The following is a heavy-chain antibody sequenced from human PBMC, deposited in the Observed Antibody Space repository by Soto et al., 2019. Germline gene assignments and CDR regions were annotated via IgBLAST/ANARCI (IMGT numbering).Heavy chain of an antibody. CDR1: GFTFHTYS. Sequence: GGSLRLSCAASGFTFHTYSMNWVRQAPGNGLEWLSSISAGTTYIYNADSVKSRFTVSRDNAKNSLFLVMNSLRAEDTAVYYCARDIAPSSMAARHFDYWGQGTLVTVSS. D-gene: IGHD6-6*01. CDR2: ISAGTTYI. V-gene: IGHV3-21*01. J-gene: IGHJ4*02. CDR3: ARDIAPSSMAARHFDY.